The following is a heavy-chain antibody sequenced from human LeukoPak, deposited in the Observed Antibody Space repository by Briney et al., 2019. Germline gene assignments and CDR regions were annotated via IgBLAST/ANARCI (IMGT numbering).Heavy chain of an antibody. CDR3: ARGLYYYDSSGQHFDY. Sequence: SETLSLTCTVSGGSISSSSYYWGWIRQPPGKGLEWIGSIYYSGSTYYNPSLKSRVTISVDTSKNQFSLKLSSVTAADTAVYYCARGLYYYDSSGQHFDYWGQGTLVTVSS. V-gene: IGHV4-39*07. J-gene: IGHJ4*02. CDR2: IYYSGST. D-gene: IGHD3-22*01. CDR1: GGSISSSSYY.